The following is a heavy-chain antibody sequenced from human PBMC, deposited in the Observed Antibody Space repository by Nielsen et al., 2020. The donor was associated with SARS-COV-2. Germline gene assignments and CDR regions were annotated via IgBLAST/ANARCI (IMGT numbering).Heavy chain of an antibody. CDR3: ALSSSWYASYYYYGMDV. Sequence: APVKVSCKASGYTFTSYYMHWVRQAPGQGLEWMGIINPSGGSTSYAQKFQGRVTMTRDTSTSTVYMELSSLRSEDTAVYYCALSSSWYASYYYYGMDVWGQGTTVTVSS. D-gene: IGHD6-13*01. J-gene: IGHJ6*02. CDR1: GYTFTSYY. CDR2: INPSGGST. V-gene: IGHV1-46*01.